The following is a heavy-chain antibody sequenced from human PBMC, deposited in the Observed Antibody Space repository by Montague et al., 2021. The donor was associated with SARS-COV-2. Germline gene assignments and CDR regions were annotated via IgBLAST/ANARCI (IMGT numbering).Heavy chain of an antibody. V-gene: IGHV3-74*03. Sequence: SLRLSCAASGFTFSNHWMHWVRQPPGKGLVWVSRITTDATNTAYADSVKGRFTVSRDNAKNTLYLQMNSLRVEDTAVYYCARDKGAATLFDPWGQGTLVTVSS. J-gene: IGHJ5*02. D-gene: IGHD4/OR15-4a*01. CDR3: ARDKGAATLFDP. CDR1: GFTFSNHW. CDR2: ITTDATNT.